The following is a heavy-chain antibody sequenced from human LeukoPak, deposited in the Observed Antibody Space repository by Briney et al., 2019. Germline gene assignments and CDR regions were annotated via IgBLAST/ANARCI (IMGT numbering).Heavy chain of an antibody. CDR3: ARGSRGYYYYYVDV. V-gene: IGHV4-34*01. Sequence: SETLSLTCAVYVGSFSGYYWSWIRQPPGKGLEWIGEINHSGSTNYNPSLKSRVTISVDTSKNQFSLKLSSVTAADTAVYYCARGSRGYYYYYVDVWRKGTTVTVCS. CDR2: INHSGST. D-gene: IGHD2-15*01. J-gene: IGHJ6*03. CDR1: VGSFSGYY.